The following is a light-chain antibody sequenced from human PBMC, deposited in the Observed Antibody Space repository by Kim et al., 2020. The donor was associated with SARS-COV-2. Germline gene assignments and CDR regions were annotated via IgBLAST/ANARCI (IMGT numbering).Light chain of an antibody. V-gene: IGKV1-5*03. J-gene: IGKJ2*01. CDR2: KAS. CDR1: QSISSW. Sequence: PSASVGDRVTITCRASQSISSWLAWYQQKPGKAPKILIYKASSLESGVPSRFSGSGSGTEFTLTISSLQPDDFATYYCQQYFSYSTFGQGTKLEI. CDR3: QQYFSYST.